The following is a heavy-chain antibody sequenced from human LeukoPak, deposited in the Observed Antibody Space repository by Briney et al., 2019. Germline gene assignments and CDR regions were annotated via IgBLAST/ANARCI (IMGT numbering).Heavy chain of an antibody. CDR1: GGSISSYY. CDR3: ARPPHYYDTSGYSV. Sequence: PSETLSLTCTVSGGSISSYYWSWIRQPPGKRLEWIGYVSNIETTNYNPSLKSRVTISVDTSKNQFSLRLNSVTAADTAVYYCARPPHYYDTSGYSVWGQGTLVTVSS. J-gene: IGHJ4*02. V-gene: IGHV4-59*01. CDR2: VSNIETT. D-gene: IGHD3-22*01.